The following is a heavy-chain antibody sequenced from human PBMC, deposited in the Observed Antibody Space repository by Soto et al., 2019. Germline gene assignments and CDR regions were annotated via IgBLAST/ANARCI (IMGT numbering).Heavy chain of an antibody. J-gene: IGHJ6*02. V-gene: IGHV4-4*07. CDR1: GGSISSYY. CDR3: ARDRALEYYDILTGYYIPSYGMDV. CDR2: IYTSGST. D-gene: IGHD3-9*01. Sequence: PXETLSLTCTVSGGSISSYYWSWIRQPAGKGLEWIGRIYTSGSTNYNPSLKSRVTMSVDTSKNQFSLKLSSVTAADTAVYYCARDRALEYYDILTGYYIPSYGMDVWGQGTTVTVSS.